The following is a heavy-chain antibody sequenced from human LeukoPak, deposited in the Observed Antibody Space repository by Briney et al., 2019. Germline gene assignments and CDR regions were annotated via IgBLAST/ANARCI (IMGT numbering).Heavy chain of an antibody. J-gene: IGHJ4*02. CDR2: INHSGST. CDR1: GGSFSGYY. D-gene: IGHD5-18*01. CDR3: ARGRIQLWTD. V-gene: IGHV4-34*01. Sequence: PSETLSLTCAVYGGSFSGYYWSWIRQPQGKGLEWIGEINHSGSTNYNPSLKSRVTISVDTSKNQFSLKLSSVTAADTAVYYCARGRIQLWTDWGQGTLVTVSS.